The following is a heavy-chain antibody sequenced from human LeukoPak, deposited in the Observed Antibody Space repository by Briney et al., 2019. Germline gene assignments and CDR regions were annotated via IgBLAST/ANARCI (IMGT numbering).Heavy chain of an antibody. CDR1: GGTFSSYA. D-gene: IGHD5-18*01. CDR3: ARDLGYSYGYRYYYYYMDV. V-gene: IGHV1-69*05. CDR2: IIPIFGTA. Sequence: SVKVSCKASGGTFSSYAISWVRQAPGQGLEWMGGIIPIFGTANYAQKFQGRVTITTDESTSTAYMELGSLRSEDTAVYYCARDLGYSYGYRYYYYYMDVWGKGTTVTVSS. J-gene: IGHJ6*03.